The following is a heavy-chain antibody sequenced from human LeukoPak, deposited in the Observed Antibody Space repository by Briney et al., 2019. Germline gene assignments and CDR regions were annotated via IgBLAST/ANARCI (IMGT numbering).Heavy chain of an antibody. D-gene: IGHD3-10*01. Sequence: SETLSLTCTVSGCSISGGGYCWSWNPQHPGKYLEWLRYIYYSGSTYYHPSLKSRVTISVDTSKNQFSLKLSSVTAADTAVYYCARYIGDYGSGSPFYYWYGMDVWGQGTTVTVSS. J-gene: IGHJ6*02. CDR1: GCSISGGGYC. V-gene: IGHV4-31*03. CDR2: IYYSGST. CDR3: ARYIGDYGSGSPFYYWYGMDV.